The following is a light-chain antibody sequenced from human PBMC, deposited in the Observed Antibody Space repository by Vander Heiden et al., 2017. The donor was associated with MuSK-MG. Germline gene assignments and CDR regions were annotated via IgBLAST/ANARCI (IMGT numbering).Light chain of an antibody. Sequence: DIQMTQSPSTLSASVGDRVTITCRASQSITTWLAWYQQKPGKAPNLLIYKASTLETGVPSRFSGSGSGTEFTLAISSLQPDDFATYYYQQDNTDPWTFGQGTRVEIK. J-gene: IGKJ1*01. CDR2: KAS. V-gene: IGKV1-5*03. CDR3: QQDNTDPWT. CDR1: QSITTW.